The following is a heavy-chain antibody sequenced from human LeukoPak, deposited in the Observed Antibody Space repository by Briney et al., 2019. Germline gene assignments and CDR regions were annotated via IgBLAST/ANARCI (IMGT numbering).Heavy chain of an antibody. V-gene: IGHV1-2*02. J-gene: IGHJ4*02. CDR1: GYTFTGYY. D-gene: IGHD5-12*01. CDR3: ARGGRYSGFAFDY. Sequence: ATVKVSCKASGYTFTGYYMHWVRQAPGQGLEWMGWINPNSGGTKYAQKFQGRVTMTRDTSISTAYMELSSLRSDDTAVYYCARGGRYSGFAFDYWGQGTLVSVSS. CDR2: INPNSGGT.